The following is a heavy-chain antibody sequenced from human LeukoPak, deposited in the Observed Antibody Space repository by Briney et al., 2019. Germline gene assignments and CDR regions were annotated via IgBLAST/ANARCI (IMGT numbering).Heavy chain of an antibody. CDR1: GYTFTGYY. D-gene: IGHD6-19*01. J-gene: IGHJ6*03. CDR3: ARSEQFPYYMDV. V-gene: IGHV1-2*02. CDR2: INPNSGGT. Sequence: ASVKVSCKASGYTFTGYYMHWVRQAPGQGLEWMGWINPNSGGTNYAQKFQGRVTMTEDTSTDTAYMELSSLRSEDTAVYYCARSEQFPYYMDVWGKGTTVTVSS.